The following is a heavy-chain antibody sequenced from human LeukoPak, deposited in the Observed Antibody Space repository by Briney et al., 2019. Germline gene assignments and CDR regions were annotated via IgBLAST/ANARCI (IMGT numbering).Heavy chain of an antibody. D-gene: IGHD3-22*01. CDR3: ARDVGYHDSSGYSPY. CDR2: ISSSSSYI. CDR1: GFTFSSYS. J-gene: IGHJ4*02. V-gene: IGHV3-21*01. Sequence: PGGSLRLSCAASGFTFSSYSMNWVRQAPGKGLEWVSSISSSSSYIYYADSVKGRFTISRDNAKHSLYLQMNSLRAEDTAVYYCARDVGYHDSSGYSPYWGQGTLVTVSS.